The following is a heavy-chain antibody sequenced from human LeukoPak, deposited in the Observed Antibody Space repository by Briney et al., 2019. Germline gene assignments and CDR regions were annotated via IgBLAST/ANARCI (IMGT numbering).Heavy chain of an antibody. D-gene: IGHD2-2*01. Sequence: ASVKVSCKASGYTFTGYYMHWVRQAPGQGLEWMGWINPNSGGTNYAQKFQGRVTMTRDTSISTAYMELSRLRSDDTAVYYCARSQFLIVVVPAAMGYWGQGTLVTVSS. J-gene: IGHJ4*02. CDR3: ARSQFLIVVVPAAMGY. V-gene: IGHV1-2*02. CDR2: INPNSGGT. CDR1: GYTFTGYY.